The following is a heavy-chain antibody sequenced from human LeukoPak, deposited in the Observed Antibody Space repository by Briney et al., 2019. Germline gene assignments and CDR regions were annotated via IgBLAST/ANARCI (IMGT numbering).Heavy chain of an antibody. CDR3: ARGLYYKNY. D-gene: IGHD3-22*01. Sequence: SETLSLTCAVYGGSFSGYYWSWIRQPPGKGLEWIGEINHSGSTNYNPSLKSRVTISVDTSKNQSSLKLSSVTAADTAVYYCARGLYYKNYWGQGTLVTVSS. CDR1: GGSFSGYY. V-gene: IGHV4-34*01. CDR2: INHSGST. J-gene: IGHJ4*02.